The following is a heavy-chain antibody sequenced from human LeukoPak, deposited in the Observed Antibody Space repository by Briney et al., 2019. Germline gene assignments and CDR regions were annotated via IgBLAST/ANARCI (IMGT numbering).Heavy chain of an antibody. Sequence: GGSLRLSCAASGFTFSSYWMHWVRQAPGKGLVWVSRINSDGSSTSYADSVKGRFTISRDNAKNTLYLQMNSLRAEDTAVYYCARGYGREPTIFDIWGQGTMVTVSS. J-gene: IGHJ3*02. CDR1: GFTFSSYW. CDR3: ARGYGREPTIFDI. CDR2: INSDGSST. V-gene: IGHV3-74*01. D-gene: IGHD5-24*01.